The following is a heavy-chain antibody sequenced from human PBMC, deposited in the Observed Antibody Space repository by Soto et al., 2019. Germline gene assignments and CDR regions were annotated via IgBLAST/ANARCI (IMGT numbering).Heavy chain of an antibody. CDR3: ARVGPNGFGEFDI. J-gene: IGHJ3*02. V-gene: IGHV3-7*01. D-gene: IGHD3-10*01. Sequence: GGSLRLSCAASGFTFSSYWMSWVRQAPGKGLEWVANIKQDGSEKYYVDSVKGRFTISRDNAKNSLYLQMNSLSAEDTAVYYCARVGPNGFGEFDIWGQGTMVTVSS. CDR1: GFTFSSYW. CDR2: IKQDGSEK.